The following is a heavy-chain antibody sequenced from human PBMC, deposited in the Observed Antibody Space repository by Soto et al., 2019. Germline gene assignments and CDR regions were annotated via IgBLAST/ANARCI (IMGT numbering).Heavy chain of an antibody. CDR3: ACLYYDFWSGYYMDY. D-gene: IGHD3-3*01. CDR2: ISAYNGNT. J-gene: IGHJ4*02. CDR1: GYTFTSYG. Sequence: QVQLVQSGAEVKKPGASVKVSCKASGYTFTSYGISWVRQAPGQGLEWMGGISAYNGNTNYAQKLQGRVTMTTDTSTSTAYMELRSLRSDDTAVYYCACLYYDFWSGYYMDYWGQGTLVTVSS. V-gene: IGHV1-18*01.